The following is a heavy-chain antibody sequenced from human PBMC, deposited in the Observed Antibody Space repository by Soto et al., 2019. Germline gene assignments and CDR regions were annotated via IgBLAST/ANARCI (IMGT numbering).Heavy chain of an antibody. J-gene: IGHJ6*03. CDR2: ISGSGGST. Sequence: GGSLRLSCAASGFTFSSYAMSWVRQAPGKGLEWVSAISGSGGSTYYADSVKGRFTISRDNSKNTLYLQMNSLRAEDTAVYYCAKDASDILTGDYSYYYRDVWGKGTTVTVSS. V-gene: IGHV3-23*01. CDR1: GFTFSSYA. CDR3: AKDASDILTGDYSYYYRDV. D-gene: IGHD3-9*01.